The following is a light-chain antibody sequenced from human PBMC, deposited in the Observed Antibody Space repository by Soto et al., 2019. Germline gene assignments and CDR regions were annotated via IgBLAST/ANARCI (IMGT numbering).Light chain of an antibody. CDR2: GTS. V-gene: IGKV3-20*01. CDR1: QSVPSTY. Sequence: VLSQSPGRLSLSPGERATLSFRASQSVPSTYFAWYQQKPGQPPRLLISGTSNRATGIPDRFSGSGSGTDFTLTISRLEPEDFAVYYCQQYGSSGTFGQGTKVDIK. CDR3: QQYGSSGT. J-gene: IGKJ1*01.